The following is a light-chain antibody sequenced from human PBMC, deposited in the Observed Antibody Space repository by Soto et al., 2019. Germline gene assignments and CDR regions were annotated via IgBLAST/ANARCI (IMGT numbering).Light chain of an antibody. CDR1: NLGENF. V-gene: IGLV3-1*01. CDR2: HDD. Sequence: SYELTQSPSVSGSPGQTASISCSGENLGENFVCWYQQKPGQSPIVVIYHDDKRPSGIPGRFSGSSSGNRATLTIAGPQALDEADYYCQAWDNNTAVFGGGTKLTVL. J-gene: IGLJ2*01. CDR3: QAWDNNTAV.